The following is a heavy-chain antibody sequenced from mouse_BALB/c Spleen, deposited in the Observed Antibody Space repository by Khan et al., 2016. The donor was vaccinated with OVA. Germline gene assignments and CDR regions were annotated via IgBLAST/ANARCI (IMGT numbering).Heavy chain of an antibody. CDR1: GFTFSDYY. CDR2: ISDGGSYT. D-gene: IGHD1-1*02. Sequence: EVELVESGGGLVKPGGSLKLSCAASGFTFSDYYMYWVRQTPEKRLEWVATISDGGSYTYYPDSVKGRFTISRDNAKNNLYLQMSSLKSEDTAMYYCARAGYGGFAYWDQGTLVTVSA. J-gene: IGHJ3*01. CDR3: ARAGYGGFAY. V-gene: IGHV5-4*02.